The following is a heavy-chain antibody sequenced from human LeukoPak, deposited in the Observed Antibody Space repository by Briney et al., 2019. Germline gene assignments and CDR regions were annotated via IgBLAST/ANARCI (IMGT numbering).Heavy chain of an antibody. D-gene: IGHD2-21*02. CDR2: ITWNSGDI. J-gene: IGHJ4*02. CDR1: GFNFGDYG. CDR3: GKDRARYCSTSDCYWTFDH. Sequence: GRSLRLSCVGSGFNFGDYGMAWVGQPPGRGLEWVSGITWNSGDIGYADFVKGRFTISRDNAKNSLYLQMNSLRPDDTALYYSGKDRARYCSTSDCYWTFDHWGQGTPVTVSS. V-gene: IGHV3-9*01.